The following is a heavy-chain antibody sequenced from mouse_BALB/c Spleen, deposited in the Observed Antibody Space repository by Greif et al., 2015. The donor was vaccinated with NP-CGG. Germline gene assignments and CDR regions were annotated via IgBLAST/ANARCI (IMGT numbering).Heavy chain of an antibody. CDR2: ILPGSGRT. D-gene: IGHD2-1*01. CDR3: ARWRGNYLYFDV. J-gene: IGHJ1*01. V-gene: IGHV1-9*01. CDR1: GYTFSSYW. Sequence: VMLVESGAELMKPGASGKKSCKATGYTFSSYWIEGVKQRPGHGLEWIGKILPGSGRTNYNEKFKGKATFTADTSSNTAYMQLSSLTSEDSAVYYCARWRGNYLYFDVWGAGTTVTVSS.